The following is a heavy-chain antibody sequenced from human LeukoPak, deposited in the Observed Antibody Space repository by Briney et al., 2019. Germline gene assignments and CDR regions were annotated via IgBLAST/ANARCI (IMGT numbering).Heavy chain of an antibody. CDR3: ASGGRGEHTWGSYSCDH. J-gene: IGHJ4*02. CDR1: GASVSSYY. D-gene: IGHD3-16*01. CDR2: ISSRGST. Sequence: SETPSLAYPVSGASVSSYYLSSLRQPPGKGLEWIGYISSRGSTSYNRSLKSRVTISVDTSKNQFSLKLNSVTAADTAVYYCASGGRGEHTWGSYSCDHCGEGTLVSVSS. V-gene: IGHV4-59*02.